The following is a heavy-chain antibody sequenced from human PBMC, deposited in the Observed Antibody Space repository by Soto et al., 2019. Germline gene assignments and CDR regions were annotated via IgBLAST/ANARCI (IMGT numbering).Heavy chain of an antibody. Sequence: PGGSLRLSCAASGFTFSSYGMHWVRQAPGKGLEWVAVISFDGTNEDHADSVKGRFTISRDNSKNTLYLQMNSLRADDTAVYYCAKSRDYCYDMNVWGQGTTVTVSS. CDR1: GFTFSSYG. V-gene: IGHV3-30*18. J-gene: IGHJ6*02. D-gene: IGHD2-2*01. CDR2: ISFDGTNE. CDR3: AKSRDYCYDMNV.